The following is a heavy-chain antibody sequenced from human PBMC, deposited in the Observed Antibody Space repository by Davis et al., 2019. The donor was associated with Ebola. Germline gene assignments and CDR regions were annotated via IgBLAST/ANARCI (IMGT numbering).Heavy chain of an antibody. Sequence: ASVKVSCKASGYTFTSYGISWVRQAPGQGLEWMGWISAYNGNTNYAQKLQGRVTMTTDTSTSTAYMELRSLRSDDTAVYYCARFRCSSTSCYIGGANWFDPWGQGTLVTVSS. CDR3: ARFRCSSTSCYIGGANWFDP. D-gene: IGHD2-2*02. CDR1: GYTFTSYG. V-gene: IGHV1-18*04. CDR2: ISAYNGNT. J-gene: IGHJ5*02.